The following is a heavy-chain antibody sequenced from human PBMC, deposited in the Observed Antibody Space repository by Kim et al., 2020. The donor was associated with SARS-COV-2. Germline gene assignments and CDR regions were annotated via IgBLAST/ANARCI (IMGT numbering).Heavy chain of an antibody. Sequence: GGSLRLSCAASGFTFSSYWMTWVRQTPERGLEWLAYIKQDGIAGWYLDFVRGRFTILRDNGKNSLYLQMNSLRVEDTATYFCASGSTSPGPHFFDLWG. J-gene: IGHJ4*01. CDR1: GFTFSSYW. CDR2: IKQDGIAG. CDR3: ASGSTSPGPHFFDL. V-gene: IGHV3-7*03. D-gene: IGHD3-10*01.